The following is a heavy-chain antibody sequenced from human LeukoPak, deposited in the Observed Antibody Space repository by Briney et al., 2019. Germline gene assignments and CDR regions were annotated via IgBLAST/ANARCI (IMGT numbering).Heavy chain of an antibody. CDR2: ISSSSSYI. Sequence: PGGSLRLSCAASGFTFSSYSMNWVRQAPGKGLEWVSSISSSSSYIYYADSVKGRFTISRDNAKNSLYLQMNSLRAEDTAVYYCARASSSSWDHDYWGQGTLVTVSS. CDR3: ARASSSSWDHDY. V-gene: IGHV3-21*01. J-gene: IGHJ4*02. D-gene: IGHD6-13*01. CDR1: GFTFSSYS.